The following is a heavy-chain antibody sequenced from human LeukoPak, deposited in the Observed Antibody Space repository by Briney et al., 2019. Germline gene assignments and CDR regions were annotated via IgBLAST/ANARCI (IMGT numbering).Heavy chain of an antibody. D-gene: IGHD1-26*01. CDR3: ARDRGSQPFIDY. CDR1: GGSISSSSYY. CDR2: IHYSGST. Sequence: SETLSLTCTVSGGSISSSSYYWAWIRQPPGKGLEWIGSIHYSGSTYYNPSLQSRVTISIDTSKNQFSLKLSSVTAADTAVYYCARDRGSQPFIDYWGQGTLVTVSS. J-gene: IGHJ4*02. V-gene: IGHV4-39*07.